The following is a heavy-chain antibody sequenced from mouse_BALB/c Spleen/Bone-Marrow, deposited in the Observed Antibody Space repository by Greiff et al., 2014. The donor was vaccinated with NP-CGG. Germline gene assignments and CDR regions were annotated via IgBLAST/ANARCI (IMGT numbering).Heavy chain of an antibody. Sequence: VQLKESGAELVKPGASVKLSCTASGFNIKDTYMHWVKQRPEQGLEWIGRIDPANGNTKYDPKFQGKATITADTSSNTANLQLSSLTSEDTAVYYCAAYYYGSSQFAYWGQGTLVTVSA. V-gene: IGHV14-3*02. CDR2: IDPANGNT. CDR1: GFNIKDTY. D-gene: IGHD1-1*01. J-gene: IGHJ3*01. CDR3: AAYYYGSSQFAY.